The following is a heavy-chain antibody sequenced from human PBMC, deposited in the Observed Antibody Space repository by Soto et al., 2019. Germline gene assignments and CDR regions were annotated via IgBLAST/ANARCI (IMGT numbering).Heavy chain of an antibody. V-gene: IGHV3-23*01. Sequence: PGGSLRLSCAASGFTFSSYAKSWVRQATGKGLAWVSAISGSGGSTYYADYVKGRFTISGDNSKNTLYLQMKSLRAEDTAVYYCAKGRGIAAAGHFRYGGQGTRVTVSS. CDR1: GFTFSSYA. J-gene: IGHJ4*02. CDR2: ISGSGGST. D-gene: IGHD6-13*01. CDR3: AKGRGIAAAGHFRY.